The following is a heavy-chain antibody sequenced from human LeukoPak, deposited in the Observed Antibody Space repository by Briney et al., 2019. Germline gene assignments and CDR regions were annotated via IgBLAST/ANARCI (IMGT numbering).Heavy chain of an antibody. CDR2: IIPIFGIA. CDR1: GSTFSSYA. D-gene: IGHD6-6*01. CDR3: AREEQLAPFDY. J-gene: IGHJ4*02. V-gene: IGHV1-69*04. Sequence: GASVKVSCKASGSTFSSYAISWVRQAPGQGLEWMGRIIPIFGIANYAQKFQGRVTITADKSTSTAYMELSSLRSEDTAVYYCAREEQLAPFDYWGQGTLVTVSS.